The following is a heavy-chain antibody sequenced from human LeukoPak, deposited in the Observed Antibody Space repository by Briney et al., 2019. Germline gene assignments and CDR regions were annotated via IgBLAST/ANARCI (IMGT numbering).Heavy chain of an antibody. V-gene: IGHV3-20*04. Sequence: GGSLRLSCAASGFTFDDYGMSWVRQAPGKGLEWVSGINWNGGSTGYADSVKGRLTISRDNAKNSLYLQMNSLRAEDTALYYCARAAVAESRYYYYMDVWGKGTTVTVSS. J-gene: IGHJ6*03. CDR3: ARAAVAESRYYYYMDV. D-gene: IGHD6-19*01. CDR1: GFTFDDYG. CDR2: INWNGGST.